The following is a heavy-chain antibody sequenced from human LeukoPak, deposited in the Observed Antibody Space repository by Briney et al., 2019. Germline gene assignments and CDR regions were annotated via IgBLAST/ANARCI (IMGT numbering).Heavy chain of an antibody. CDR3: VRLYYGSGSCLYYFDY. Sequence: GESLKISCKGSGYSFTNYWISWVRQRPGEGLEWMGRIDPTDSYTNCSPSFEGHVTISADKSITTAYLQWGSLKASDTAMYYCVRLYYGSGSCLYYFDYWGQGTLVTVSS. CDR2: IDPTDSYT. V-gene: IGHV5-10-1*01. J-gene: IGHJ4*02. D-gene: IGHD3-10*01. CDR1: GYSFTNYW.